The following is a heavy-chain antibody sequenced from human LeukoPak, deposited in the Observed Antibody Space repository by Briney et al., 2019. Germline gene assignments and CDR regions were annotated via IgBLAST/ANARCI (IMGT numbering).Heavy chain of an antibody. CDR3: TRGLIVAATFY. CDR2: IKSKAYGGTT. V-gene: IGHV3-49*03. D-gene: IGHD2-15*01. Sequence: GGSLRLSCIASGFTFGDYAVSWFRQAPGKGLEWVGFIKSKAYGGTTEYAASVKGRFTISRDDSKSIAYLQMNSLKTEDTAVYYCTRGLIVAATFYWGQGTLVTVSS. CDR1: GFTFGDYA. J-gene: IGHJ4*02.